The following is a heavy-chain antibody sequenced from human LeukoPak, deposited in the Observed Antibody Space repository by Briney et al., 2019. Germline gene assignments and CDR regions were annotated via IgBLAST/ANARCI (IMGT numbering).Heavy chain of an antibody. CDR1: GFTVSSNY. V-gene: IGHV3-53*01. CDR2: IYSGGST. CDR3: ARMVLGSTSYEGFYFDY. J-gene: IGHJ4*02. D-gene: IGHD3-10*01. Sequence: GGSLRLSCPASGFTVSSNYMSWVRQAPGKGLEWVSVIYSGGSTYYADSVKGRFTISRDNSKNTLYLQVNSLRVEDTAVYYCARMVLGSTSYEGFYFDYWGQGTLVTVSS.